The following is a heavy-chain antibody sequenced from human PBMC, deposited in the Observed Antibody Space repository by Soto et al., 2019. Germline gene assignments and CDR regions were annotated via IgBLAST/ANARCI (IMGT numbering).Heavy chain of an antibody. CDR3: ARVAGTPTYYYYYMDV. J-gene: IGHJ6*03. CDR2: MNPNSGNT. CDR1: GYTFTSYD. Sequence: ASVKVSCKASGYTFTSYDINWVRQATGQGLEWMGWMNPNSGNTGYAQKFQGRVTMTRNTSISTAYMELSSLRSEDTAVYYCARVAGTPTYYYYYMDVWGKGTTVTVSS. V-gene: IGHV1-8*01.